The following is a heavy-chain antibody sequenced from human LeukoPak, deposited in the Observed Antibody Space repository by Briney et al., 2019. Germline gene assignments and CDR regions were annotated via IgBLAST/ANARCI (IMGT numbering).Heavy chain of an antibody. CDR2: ISSSGSTI. CDR3: ARDPVRDGYPYSFDY. Sequence: QPGGSLILSCAASGFTFRSHSMQWVRQAPGKGLEWVSHISSSGSTIYYADSVKGRFTISRDNAKESLYLQMDSLRGEDTAVYYCARDPVRDGYPYSFDYWGQGTLVTVSS. V-gene: IGHV3-48*01. D-gene: IGHD5-24*01. CDR1: GFTFRSHS. J-gene: IGHJ4*02.